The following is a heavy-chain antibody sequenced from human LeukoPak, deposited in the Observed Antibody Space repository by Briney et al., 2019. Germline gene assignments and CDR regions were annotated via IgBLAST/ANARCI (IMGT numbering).Heavy chain of an antibody. Sequence: PGGSLRLSCAASGFTFSSYAMSWVRQAPGKGLEWVSAISGSGGSTYYADSVKGRFTISRDNSKNPLYLQMNSLRAEDTAVYYCAKDRSSSWYGGWFDPWGQGTLVTVSS. V-gene: IGHV3-23*01. CDR2: ISGSGGST. CDR1: GFTFSSYA. D-gene: IGHD6-13*01. J-gene: IGHJ5*02. CDR3: AKDRSSSWYGGWFDP.